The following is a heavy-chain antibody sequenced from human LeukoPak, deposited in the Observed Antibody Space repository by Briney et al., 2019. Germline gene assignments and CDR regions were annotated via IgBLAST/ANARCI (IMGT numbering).Heavy chain of an antibody. CDR1: GFTFSNYG. V-gene: IGHV3-30*03. J-gene: IGHJ4*02. Sequence: PGRSLRLSCVTSGFTFSNYGMHWVRQLPGKGLEWVAVISYDSEGIYHVDSVKGRFTISRDNSKNTLYLQMNSLRAEDTAVYYCARDVEYSYGLTLGYWGQGTLVTVSS. CDR3: ARDVEYSYGLTLGY. CDR2: ISYDSEGI. D-gene: IGHD5-18*01.